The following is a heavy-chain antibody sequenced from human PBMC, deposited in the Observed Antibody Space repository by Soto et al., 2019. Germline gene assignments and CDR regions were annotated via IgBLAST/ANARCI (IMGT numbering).Heavy chain of an antibody. CDR3: TKVRHPGGICSFDC. J-gene: IGHJ4*02. CDR2: FYGGGSTST. V-gene: IGHV3-23*03. CDR1: GFTFGTYT. D-gene: IGHD2-15*01. Sequence: LQLLESGGNLVHPGGSLTLSCAAAGFTFGTYTMSWVRQAPGKGPEWVAGFYGGGSTSTFYEDSVKGRFTSSRDNYQKILLLQMKCRRVEDTAVYYCTKVRHPGGICSFDCWRRGSLVTVSS.